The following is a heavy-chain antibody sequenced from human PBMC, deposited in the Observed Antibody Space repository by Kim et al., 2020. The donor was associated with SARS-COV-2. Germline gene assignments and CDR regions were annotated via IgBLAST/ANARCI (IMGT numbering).Heavy chain of an antibody. D-gene: IGHD3-9*01. J-gene: IGHJ6*02. CDR2: ISSSSSYI. Sequence: GGSLRLSCAASGFTFSSYSMNWVRQAPGKGLEWVSSISSSSSYIYYADSVKGRFTISRDNAKNSLYLQMNSLRAEDTAVYYCAREYVLRYFDWLPRDYYGMDVWGQGTTVTVSS. V-gene: IGHV3-21*01. CDR1: GFTFSSYS. CDR3: AREYVLRYFDWLPRDYYGMDV.